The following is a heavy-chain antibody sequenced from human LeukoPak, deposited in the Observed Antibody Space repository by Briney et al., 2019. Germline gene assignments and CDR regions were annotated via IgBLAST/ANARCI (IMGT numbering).Heavy chain of an antibody. J-gene: IGHJ4*02. V-gene: IGHV4-61*02. D-gene: IGHD1-26*01. CDR3: ARAAHSGSLAPFDY. CDR2: IYSSGST. Sequence: SETLSLTCTVSGGSISSSSYYWSWIRQPAGKGLEWIGRIYSSGSTNYNPSLKSRVAMSLDTSKNQFSLKLSSVTAADTAVYYCARAAHSGSLAPFDYWGQGTLVTVSS. CDR1: GGSISSSSYY.